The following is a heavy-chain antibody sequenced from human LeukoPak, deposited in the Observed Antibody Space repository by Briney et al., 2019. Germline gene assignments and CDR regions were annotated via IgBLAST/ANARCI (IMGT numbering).Heavy chain of an antibody. D-gene: IGHD6-13*01. Sequence: GGSLRLSCAAPGFTFSSYWMHWVRQAPGKGLVWVSRINSDGSSTSYADSVKGRFTISRDNAKNTLYLQMNSLRAEDTAVYYCARGDGSSWYSFDYWGQGTLVTVSS. CDR2: INSDGSST. V-gene: IGHV3-74*01. CDR3: ARGDGSSWYSFDY. J-gene: IGHJ4*02. CDR1: GFTFSSYW.